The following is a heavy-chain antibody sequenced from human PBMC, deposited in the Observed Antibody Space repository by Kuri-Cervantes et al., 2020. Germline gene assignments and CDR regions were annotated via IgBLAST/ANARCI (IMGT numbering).Heavy chain of an antibody. Sequence: SLKISCAASGFTFDDYAMNWVRQAPGKGLEWVSGISWTSGSRGYADSVKGRFTISRDNAKNSLYLQMNSLRAEDTAVYYCARHSSGSYGAFHAFDIWGQGTMVTVSS. D-gene: IGHD1-26*01. CDR3: ARHSSGSYGAFHAFDI. CDR1: GFTFDDYA. J-gene: IGHJ3*02. CDR2: ISWTSGSR. V-gene: IGHV3-9*01.